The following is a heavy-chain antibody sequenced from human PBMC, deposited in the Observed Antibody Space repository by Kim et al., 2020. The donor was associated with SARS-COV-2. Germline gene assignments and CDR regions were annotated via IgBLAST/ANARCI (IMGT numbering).Heavy chain of an antibody. D-gene: IGHD1-7*01. J-gene: IGHJ4*02. Sequence: YAQKLQGRATMTTDTSTSTAYMELRSLRSDDTAVYYCARDIGVTGTPEGYWGQGTLVTVSS. V-gene: IGHV1-18*01. CDR3: ARDIGVTGTPEGY.